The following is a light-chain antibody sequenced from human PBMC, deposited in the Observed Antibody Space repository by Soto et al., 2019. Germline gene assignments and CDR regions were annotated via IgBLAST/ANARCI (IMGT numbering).Light chain of an antibody. CDR1: QGISSA. Sequence: AIPLTQSPSSLSASVGDRVTITCRASQGISSALAWYQQKPGKAPKLLIYDASSLESGVPSRFSGSESGTDFTLTISNLQPEDFATYYCQQFNTYPYTFGQGTKLEIK. CDR2: DAS. CDR3: QQFNTYPYT. J-gene: IGKJ2*01. V-gene: IGKV1-13*02.